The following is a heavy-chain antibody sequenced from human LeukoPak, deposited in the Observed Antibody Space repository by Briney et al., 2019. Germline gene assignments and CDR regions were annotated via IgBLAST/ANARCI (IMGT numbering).Heavy chain of an antibody. Sequence: ASVKVSCKASGYTFTGYYMHWVRQAPGQGLEWMGGIIPIFGTANYAQKFQGRVTITADKSTSTAYMELSSLRSEDTAVYYCAIAERGYSYGTGFDYWGQGTLVTVSS. CDR2: IIPIFGTA. CDR1: GYTFTGYY. V-gene: IGHV1-69*06. J-gene: IGHJ4*02. D-gene: IGHD5-18*01. CDR3: AIAERGYSYGTGFDY.